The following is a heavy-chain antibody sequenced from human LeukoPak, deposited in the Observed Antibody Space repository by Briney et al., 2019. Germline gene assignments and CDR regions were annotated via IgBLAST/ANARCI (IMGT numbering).Heavy chain of an antibody. Sequence: PSETLSLTCTVSGGSVSSGSYYWSWIRQPPGSGLEWIGYIYYSGSTNYNPSLKSRVTISVDTSKNQCSLKLSSVTAADTAVYYCATYGYSSSWYWFDPWGQGTLVTVSS. CDR2: IYYSGST. CDR1: GGSVSSGSYY. V-gene: IGHV4-61*01. J-gene: IGHJ5*02. CDR3: ATYGYSSSWYWFDP. D-gene: IGHD6-13*01.